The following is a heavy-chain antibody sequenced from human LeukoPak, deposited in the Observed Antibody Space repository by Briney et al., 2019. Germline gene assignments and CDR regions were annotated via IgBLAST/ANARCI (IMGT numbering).Heavy chain of an antibody. CDR2: IRSKAYGGTT. V-gene: IGHV3-49*03. J-gene: IGHJ4*02. Sequence: GGSLRLSCAASGFTFPNYVMSWFRQAPGKGLEWVGFIRSKAYGGTTEYAASVKGRFTISRDDSKSIAYLQMNSLKTEDTAVYYCTRDIAHGSGSYCSDYWGQGTLVTVSS. CDR1: GFTFPNYV. CDR3: TRDIAHGSGSYCSDY. D-gene: IGHD3-10*01.